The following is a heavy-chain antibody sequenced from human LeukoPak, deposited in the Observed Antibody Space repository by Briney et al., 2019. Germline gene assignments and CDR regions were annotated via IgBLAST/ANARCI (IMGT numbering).Heavy chain of an antibody. J-gene: IGHJ6*02. CDR1: GFTFRSYD. CDR3: AREGTAMTTYYAMDV. Sequence: GGSLRLSYAASGFTFRSYDMHWVRQAPGKGLEWVAVIWYDGSNKYYGDSVEGRFTISRDNSKNTLFLQMNSLRAEDTAVYYCAREGTAMTTYYAMDVWGQGTTVTVSS. D-gene: IGHD5-18*01. CDR2: IWYDGSNK. V-gene: IGHV3-33*01.